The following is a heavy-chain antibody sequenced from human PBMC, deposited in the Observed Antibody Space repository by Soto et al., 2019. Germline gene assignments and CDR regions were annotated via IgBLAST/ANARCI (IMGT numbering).Heavy chain of an antibody. D-gene: IGHD2-8*01. Sequence: GASVKVSCKTSGNTFTGNYIHWVRQAPGQGLEWMGWINPNTGATKFAQMFQGRVTMTRDTSRDTSIRTAYMELSRLRSDDTAIYFCATTSNAIPRIHYYYSGMDVWGQGTSVTAP. CDR3: ATTSNAIPRIHYYYSGMDV. CDR1: GNTFTGNY. CDR2: INPNTGAT. J-gene: IGHJ6*02. V-gene: IGHV1-2*02.